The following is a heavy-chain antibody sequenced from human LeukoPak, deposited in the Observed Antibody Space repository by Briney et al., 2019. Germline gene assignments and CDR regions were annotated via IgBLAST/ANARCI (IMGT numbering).Heavy chain of an antibody. J-gene: IGHJ4*02. Sequence: GRSLRLSCAASGFTFSSYGMHWVRQAPGKGLEWVAFIRYDGSNKYYADSVKGRFTISRDNSKNTLYLQMNSLRAEDTAVYYCAKDWSSGSYYDYWGQGTLVTVSS. CDR1: GFTFSSYG. CDR3: AKDWSSGSYYDY. D-gene: IGHD1-26*01. V-gene: IGHV3-30*02. CDR2: IRYDGSNK.